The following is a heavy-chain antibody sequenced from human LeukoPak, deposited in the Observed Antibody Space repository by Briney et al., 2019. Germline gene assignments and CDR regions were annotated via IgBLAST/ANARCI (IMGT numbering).Heavy chain of an antibody. CDR2: ITPIFGTA. CDR3: ARDDVEMATIYGVY. J-gene: IGHJ4*02. CDR1: GGTFSSYA. Sequence: SVKVSCKASGGTFSSYAISWVRQAPGQGLEWMGGITPIFGTANYAQKFQGRVTITTDESTSTAYMELRSLRSDDTAVYYCARDDVEMATIYGVYWGQGTLVTVSS. V-gene: IGHV1-69*05. D-gene: IGHD5-24*01.